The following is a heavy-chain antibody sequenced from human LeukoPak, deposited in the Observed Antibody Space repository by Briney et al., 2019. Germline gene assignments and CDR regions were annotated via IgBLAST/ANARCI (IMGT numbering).Heavy chain of an antibody. V-gene: IGHV3-64D*06. D-gene: IGHD6-13*01. J-gene: IGHJ4*02. CDR3: VKEGRPAALDFSLHY. CDR2: INNNGGRT. Sequence: GGSLRLSCSASGFTFSNYAMHWVRQAPGKGLEYVSSINNNGGRTYYADSVKGRFTISRDNSKNTLYLQMSSLRFEDTAVYYCVKEGRPAALDFSLHYWGQGTLVTVSS. CDR1: GFTFSNYA.